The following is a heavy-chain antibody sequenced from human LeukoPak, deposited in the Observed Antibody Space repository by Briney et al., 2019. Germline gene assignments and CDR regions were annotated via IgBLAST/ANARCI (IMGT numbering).Heavy chain of an antibody. CDR1: GYTFTSYG. CDR3: ARYKLPNSSGWLAYWFDP. J-gene: IGHJ5*02. V-gene: IGHV1-18*01. Sequence: ASVKVSCKASGYTFTSYGISWVRQAPGQGLEWMGWISAYNGNTNYAQKLQGRVTMTTDTSTSTAYMELRSLRSDDTAVYYCARYKLPNSSGWLAYWFDPWGQGTLVTVSS. D-gene: IGHD6-19*01. CDR2: ISAYNGNT.